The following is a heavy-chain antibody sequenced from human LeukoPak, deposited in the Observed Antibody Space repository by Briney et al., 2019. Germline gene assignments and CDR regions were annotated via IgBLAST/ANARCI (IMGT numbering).Heavy chain of an antibody. CDR2: ISYDGSNK. Sequence: GGSLRLSCAASGFTFSSYGMHWVRQAPGKGLEWVAVISYDGSNKYYADSVKGRFTISRDNSKNTLYLQMNSLRAEDTAVYYCGGGSCSSTSCYLEDIWGQGTMVTVSS. V-gene: IGHV3-30*03. D-gene: IGHD2-2*01. J-gene: IGHJ3*02. CDR3: GGGSCSSTSCYLEDI. CDR1: GFTFSSYG.